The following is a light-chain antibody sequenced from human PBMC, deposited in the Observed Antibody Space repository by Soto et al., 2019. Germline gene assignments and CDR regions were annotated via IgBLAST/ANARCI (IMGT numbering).Light chain of an antibody. CDR1: EDISTW. CDR2: DAS. V-gene: IGKV1-5*01. J-gene: IGKJ1*01. CDR3: QQYDSFSGT. Sequence: ISLTPSPSSVSASVGDRVTITCRSSEDISTWLAWYQQKPGKAPKLLIYDASSLKSGVPSRFSGSGSGTEFTLTISRLQPDDVATYYCQQYDSFSGTLGQGTKVDIK.